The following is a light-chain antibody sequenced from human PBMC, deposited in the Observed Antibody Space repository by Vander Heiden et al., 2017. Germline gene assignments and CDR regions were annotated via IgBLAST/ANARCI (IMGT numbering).Light chain of an antibody. V-gene: IGKV3-20*01. CDR2: AAS. Sequence: ENVLTQSPGTLSLSQGDRATLSCRASQSLSSSFIAWDQQKPGQAPRLVMYAASSRATGIPDRFTGSGSGTDFTLTISRLEPEDFAVYYCQQYGSSSPFGQGTKLEIK. CDR3: QQYGSSSP. CDR1: QSLSSSF. J-gene: IGKJ2*01.